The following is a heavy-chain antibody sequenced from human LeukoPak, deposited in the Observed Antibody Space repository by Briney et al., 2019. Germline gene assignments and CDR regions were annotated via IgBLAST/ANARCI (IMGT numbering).Heavy chain of an antibody. D-gene: IGHD3-22*01. Sequence: SETLSLTCAVYGGSFSGYYCSWIRQPPGKGLEWIGEINHSGSTNYNPSLKSRVTISVDTSKNQFSLKLSSVTAADAAVYYCARGQKDTSGYYHNWFDPWGQGTLVTVSS. CDR1: GGSFSGYY. CDR3: ARGQKDTSGYYHNWFDP. J-gene: IGHJ5*02. V-gene: IGHV4-34*01. CDR2: INHSGST.